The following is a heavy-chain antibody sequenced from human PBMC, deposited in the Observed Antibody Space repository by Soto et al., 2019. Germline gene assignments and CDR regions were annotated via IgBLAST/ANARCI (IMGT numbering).Heavy chain of an antibody. D-gene: IGHD3-10*01. Sequence: EVQLVESGRDLVQPGGSLRLSCAASGFTFSSYDMHWVRQAAGKGLEWVSAIGTAGDPYYTDSAQGRFTISRENAQNSLFLQMNSLRAGDTAGYYCARGSFGAGSFRAYMDVWGRGTTVTVSS. J-gene: IGHJ6*03. V-gene: IGHV3-13*05. CDR1: GFTFSSYD. CDR3: ARGSFGAGSFRAYMDV. CDR2: IGTAGDP.